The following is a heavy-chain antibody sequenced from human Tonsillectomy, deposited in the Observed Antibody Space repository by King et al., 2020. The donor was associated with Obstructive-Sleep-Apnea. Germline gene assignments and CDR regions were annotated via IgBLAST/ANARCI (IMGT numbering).Heavy chain of an antibody. J-gene: IGHJ3*02. V-gene: IGHV4-59*01. CDR2: IYYTGRT. CDR3: ARDHAGLNI. Sequence: VQLQESGPGLVKPSETLSLTCIVSGASISTYYWSWIRQSPGKGLEWIGYIYYTGRTNYNTSLKSRVTISVDTSKNQFSLKLTSVTAADTAVYYCARDHAGLNIWGQGTNGHRLF. CDR1: GASISTYY.